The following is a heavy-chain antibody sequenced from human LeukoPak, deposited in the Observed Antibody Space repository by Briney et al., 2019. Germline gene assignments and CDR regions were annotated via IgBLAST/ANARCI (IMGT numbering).Heavy chain of an antibody. J-gene: IGHJ3*02. D-gene: IGHD3-10*01. Sequence: SETLSLTCSVSGYSISSGYYWGWIRQPPGKGLEWIGNIFYSGSTYYSPSLRSRVTISLDTSRNQFSLKLNSVTAADTAVYYCAKSNGYGLVDIWGQGTMVTVSS. CDR1: GYSISSGYY. CDR2: IFYSGST. V-gene: IGHV4-38-2*02. CDR3: AKSNGYGLVDI.